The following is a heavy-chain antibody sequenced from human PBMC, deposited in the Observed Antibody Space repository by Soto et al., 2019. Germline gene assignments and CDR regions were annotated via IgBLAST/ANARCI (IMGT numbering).Heavy chain of an antibody. CDR2: IIPIFGTA. CDR3: ARDRRFLEWSTGYYGMDV. J-gene: IGHJ6*02. Sequence: SVKVSCKASGGTFSSYAISWVRQAPGQGLEWMGGIIPIFGTANYAQKFQGRVTITADESTSTAYMELSSLRSEDTAVYYCARDRRFLEWSTGYYGMDVWGQGTTVTVSS. CDR1: GGTFSSYA. V-gene: IGHV1-69*13. D-gene: IGHD3-3*01.